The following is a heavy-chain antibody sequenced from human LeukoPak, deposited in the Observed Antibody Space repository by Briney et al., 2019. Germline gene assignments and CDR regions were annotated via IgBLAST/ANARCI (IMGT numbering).Heavy chain of an antibody. V-gene: IGHV4-34*01. CDR3: ARGRSIAAAGLFGY. CDR1: GGSFSGYY. J-gene: IGHJ4*02. Sequence: SETLSLTCAVYGGSFSGYYWSWIRQPPGKGLEWIGEINHSENTNYNPSLKSRVTISVDTSKNQFSLKLSSVTAVDTAVYYCARGRSIAAAGLFGYWGQGTLVTVSS. D-gene: IGHD6-13*01. CDR2: INHSENT.